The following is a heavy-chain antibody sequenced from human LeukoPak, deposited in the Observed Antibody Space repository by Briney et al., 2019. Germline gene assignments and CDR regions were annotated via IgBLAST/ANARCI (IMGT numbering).Heavy chain of an antibody. V-gene: IGHV3-33*08. CDR1: GFTFSSYG. CDR2: IWYDGSNK. D-gene: IGHD3-22*01. CDR3: GRTYYYDSSGLDY. J-gene: IGHJ4*02. Sequence: PGGSLRLSCAASGFTFSSYGMHWVRQAPGKGREWVAVIWYDGSNKYYADSVKGRFTISRDNSKNTLYLQMNSLRAEDTAVYYCGRTYYYDSSGLDYWGQGTLVTVSS.